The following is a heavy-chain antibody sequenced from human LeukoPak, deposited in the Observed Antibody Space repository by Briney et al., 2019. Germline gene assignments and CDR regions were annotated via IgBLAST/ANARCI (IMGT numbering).Heavy chain of an antibody. D-gene: IGHD6-19*01. CDR1: GFTFSSYW. J-gene: IGHJ3*02. Sequence: GGSLRLSCAASGFTFSSYWMSWVRQAPGKGLEGVANIKQDGSEKYYVDSVKGRFTISRDNAKDSLYLQMNSLRAKDTAVYYCARSIGSGWTGQDAFDIWGQGTMVTVSS. CDR3: ARSIGSGWTGQDAFDI. CDR2: IKQDGSEK. V-gene: IGHV3-7*01.